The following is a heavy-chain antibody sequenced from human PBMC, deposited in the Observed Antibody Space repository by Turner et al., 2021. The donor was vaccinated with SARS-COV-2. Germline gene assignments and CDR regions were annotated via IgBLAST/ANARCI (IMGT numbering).Heavy chain of an antibody. V-gene: IGHV1-24*01. CDR2: LDPEDGET. D-gene: IGHD6-19*01. J-gene: IGHJ6*02. CDR3: ATGVAVAGTPSDYYYYYGMDV. Sequence: QVQLVQSGAEVKKPGASVKVSCKVSGYTLTELSMHWVRQAPGKGLEWMGGLDPEDGETIYAQKFQGRVTMTEDTSTDTAYMELSSLRSEDTAVYYCATGVAVAGTPSDYYYYYGMDVWGQGTTVTVSS. CDR1: GYTLTELS.